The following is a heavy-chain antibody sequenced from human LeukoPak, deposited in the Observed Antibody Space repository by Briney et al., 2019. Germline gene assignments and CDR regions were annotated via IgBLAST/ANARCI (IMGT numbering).Heavy chain of an antibody. Sequence: SETLSLTCTVSGGSLSRSGYYWGWIRQPPGKGLEWIGNFYHGGSTYYNPSLKSRVTISVDTSKNQFSLNLNSVTAADTAVYFCARSVAYTSGWYIDYWGQGTLVTVSS. D-gene: IGHD6-19*01. CDR1: GGSLSRSGYY. J-gene: IGHJ4*02. CDR3: ARSVAYTSGWYIDY. V-gene: IGHV4-39*01. CDR2: FYHGGST.